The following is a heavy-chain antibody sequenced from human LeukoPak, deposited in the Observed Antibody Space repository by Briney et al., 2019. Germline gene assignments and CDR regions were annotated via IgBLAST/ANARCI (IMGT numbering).Heavy chain of an antibody. J-gene: IGHJ1*01. CDR2: IYHSGST. Sequence: PSQTLSLTCAVSGGSTSSGGYSWSWIRQPPGKGLEWIGYIYHSGSTYYNPSLKSRVTISVDRSKNQFSLKLSSVTAADTAVYYCARGGEDYYDSSGPEYFQHWGQGTLVTVSS. CDR3: ARGGEDYYDSSGPEYFQH. CDR1: GGSTSSGGYS. D-gene: IGHD3-22*01. V-gene: IGHV4-30-2*01.